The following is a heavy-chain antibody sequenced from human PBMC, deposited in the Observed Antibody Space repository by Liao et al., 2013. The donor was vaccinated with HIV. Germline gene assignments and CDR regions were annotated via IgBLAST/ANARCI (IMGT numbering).Heavy chain of an antibody. D-gene: IGHD3-3*01. Sequence: QLQLQESGPGLVKPSETLSLTCTVSGDSINSSTYYWVWIRQPPGKGLEWIGSIYYSGSTSYIPSLKSRVTMSLDTSKDHFSLNLTSVTAADTAVYYCARYYDEEGAFDIWGQGTMVTVSS. CDR3: ARYYDEEGAFDI. J-gene: IGHJ3*02. CDR2: IYYSGST. CDR1: GDSINSSTYY. V-gene: IGHV4-39*07.